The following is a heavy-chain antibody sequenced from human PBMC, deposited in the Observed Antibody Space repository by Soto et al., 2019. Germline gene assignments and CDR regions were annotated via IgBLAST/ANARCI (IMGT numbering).Heavy chain of an antibody. Sequence: GGSLRLSCAASGFTFSSYAMHWVRQAPGKGLEWVAVISYDGGNKYYADSVKGRFTISRDNSKNTLYLQMNSLRAEDTAVYYCARQRGRGSGSSDAFDIWGQGTMVTVSS. V-gene: IGHV3-30-3*01. D-gene: IGHD3-10*01. CDR3: ARQRGRGSGSSDAFDI. CDR1: GFTFSSYA. J-gene: IGHJ3*02. CDR2: ISYDGGNK.